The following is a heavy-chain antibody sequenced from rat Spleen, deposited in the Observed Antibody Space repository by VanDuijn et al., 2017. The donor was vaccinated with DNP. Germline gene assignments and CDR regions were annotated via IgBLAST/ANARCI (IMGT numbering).Heavy chain of an antibody. V-gene: IGHV5-46*01. CDR1: GFTFSSFS. CDR2: ISSTDDFT. Sequence: EVQLVESGGGLVQPGRSMKLSCAASGFTFSSFSMAWVRQSTKGLEWVATISSTDDFTYYRDSVKGRFIVSRDNAKNTLNLQMDSLRSEDTAAYYCAGAGYGTYYFDYWGQGVMVTVSS. J-gene: IGHJ2*01. D-gene: IGHD4-4*01. CDR3: AGAGYGTYYFDY.